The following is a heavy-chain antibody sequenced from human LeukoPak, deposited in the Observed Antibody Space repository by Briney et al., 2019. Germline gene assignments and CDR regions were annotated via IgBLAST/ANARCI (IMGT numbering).Heavy chain of an antibody. CDR1: GFSFSSYA. J-gene: IGHJ3*02. D-gene: IGHD3-10*01. V-gene: IGHV3-64D*06. CDR3: VRALMVRESARAFGI. Sequence: GGSLRLSCSASGFSFSSYAMHWVRQAPGKGPEYVSAISTNGGSTYYAGSVKGRFTMSRDNPKNTMYLQMSSLRAEDTAVYYCVRALMVRESARAFGIWGQEKMHSVSS. CDR2: ISTNGGST.